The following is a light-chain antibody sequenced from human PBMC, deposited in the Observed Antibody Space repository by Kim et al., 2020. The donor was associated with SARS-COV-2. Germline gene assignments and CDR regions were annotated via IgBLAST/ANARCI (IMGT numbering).Light chain of an antibody. CDR3: QAWDSSTAV. J-gene: IGLJ3*02. CDR2: QDT. V-gene: IGLV3-1*01. CDR1: KLGDKY. Sequence: VSPGQTASLTCSGDKLGDKYASWYQQKPGQSPVLVIYQDTKRPSGIPERFSGSNSGNTATLTISGAQAMDEADYYCQAWDSSTAVFGGGTQLTVL.